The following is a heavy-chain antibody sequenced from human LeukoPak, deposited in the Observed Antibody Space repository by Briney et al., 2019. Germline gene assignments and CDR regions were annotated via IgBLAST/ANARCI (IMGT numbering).Heavy chain of an antibody. Sequence: ASVKVSCKASGYTFTSYDINWVRQATGQGLEWMGWINPKSGGTNYAQKFQGRVTMTRDTSISTAYMEMSRLGSDDTAVYYCARNLWFGESSDAFDMWGQGTMVTVSS. CDR1: GYTFTSYD. V-gene: IGHV1-2*02. CDR2: INPKSGGT. CDR3: ARNLWFGESSDAFDM. D-gene: IGHD3-10*01. J-gene: IGHJ3*02.